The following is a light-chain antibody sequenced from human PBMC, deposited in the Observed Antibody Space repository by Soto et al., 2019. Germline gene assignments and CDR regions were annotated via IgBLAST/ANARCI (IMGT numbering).Light chain of an antibody. J-gene: IGKJ4*01. CDR2: AAS. CDR3: QRAASFPVS. CDR1: QGISSW. Sequence: TQMTQSPSSVSASVGDRVTITCRASQGISSWLAWYQQKPGKAPRLLIYAASSLQSGVPSRFSGSGSGTDFALAISSLQPEDFATYYWQRAASFPVSVGGGTKVENK. V-gene: IGKV1-12*01.